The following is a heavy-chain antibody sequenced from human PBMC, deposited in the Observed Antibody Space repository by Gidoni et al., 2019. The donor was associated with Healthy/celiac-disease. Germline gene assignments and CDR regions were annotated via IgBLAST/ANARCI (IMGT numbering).Heavy chain of an antibody. CDR3: ARGRLQLWLRWVNWFDP. Sequence: QVQLQQWGAGLLTPSETLSLTCAVYGGSFSGYYWSWIRQPPGKGLEWIGEINHSGSTNYNPSLKSRVTISVDTSKNQFSLKLSSVTAADTAVYYCARGRLQLWLRWVNWFDPWGQGTLVTVSS. D-gene: IGHD5-18*01. V-gene: IGHV4-34*01. CDR1: GGSFSGYY. J-gene: IGHJ5*02. CDR2: INHSGST.